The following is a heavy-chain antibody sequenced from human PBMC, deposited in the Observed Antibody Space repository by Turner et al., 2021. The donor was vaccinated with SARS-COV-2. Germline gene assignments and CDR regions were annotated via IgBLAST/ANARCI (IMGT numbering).Heavy chain of an antibody. CDR3: ARDGGYSGYAYFDY. CDR1: GFTFSSYG. CDR2: IWYYGSNK. J-gene: IGHJ4*02. V-gene: IGHV3-33*01. D-gene: IGHD5-12*01. Sequence: QVQLVESGGGVVQPGRSLRLSCAASGFTFSSYGMHWVRQASGKGLEWVAIIWYYGSNKYYADSVKGRFTISRDNSKNTLYLQMNSLRAEDTAVYYCARDGGYSGYAYFDYWGQGTLVTVSS.